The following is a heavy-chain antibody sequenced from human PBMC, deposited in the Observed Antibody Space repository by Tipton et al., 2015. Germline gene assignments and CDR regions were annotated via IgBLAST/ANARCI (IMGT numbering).Heavy chain of an antibody. CDR2: ISQSGNT. V-gene: IGHV4-61*01. J-gene: IGHJ6*02. CDR1: GDSVSSGSYY. Sequence: TLSLTCTVSGDSVSSGSYYWSWIRQPPGQGLEWIGEISQSGNTNYNPSHKSRVTISVDTSKNEFSLKLRSVTATDTAVYYCARDLEHGMDVWGQGTTVTVSS. CDR3: ARDLEHGMDV. D-gene: IGHD3-3*01.